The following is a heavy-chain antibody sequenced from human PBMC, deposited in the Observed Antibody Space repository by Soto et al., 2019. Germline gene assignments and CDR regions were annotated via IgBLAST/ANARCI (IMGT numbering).Heavy chain of an antibody. V-gene: IGHV3-7*03. CDR3: ARVRADWSRADGFDI. CDR1: GFTFSSYW. D-gene: IGHD3-9*01. CDR2: IKQDGSEK. Sequence: GGSLRLSCAASGFTFSSYWMSWVRQAPGKGLEWVANIKQDGSEKYYVDSVKGRFTISRDNPKNSLYLQMNSLRAEDTAVYYCARVRADWSRADGFDIWGQGTMVTVSS. J-gene: IGHJ3*02.